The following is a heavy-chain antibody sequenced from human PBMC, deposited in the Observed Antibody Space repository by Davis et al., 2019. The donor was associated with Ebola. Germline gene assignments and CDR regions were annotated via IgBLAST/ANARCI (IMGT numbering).Heavy chain of an antibody. CDR2: IIPIFGTP. Sequence: VKVSCKASGGTFSSYAITWVRQAPGQGLEWMGGIIPIFGTPNYAQNFQGRVTITADESTSTAYMELSSLRSDDTAVYYCARDRGWIQLSGLFDYWGQGTLVTVSS. J-gene: IGHJ4*02. V-gene: IGHV1-69*01. CDR3: ARDRGWIQLSGLFDY. D-gene: IGHD5-18*01. CDR1: GGTFSSYA.